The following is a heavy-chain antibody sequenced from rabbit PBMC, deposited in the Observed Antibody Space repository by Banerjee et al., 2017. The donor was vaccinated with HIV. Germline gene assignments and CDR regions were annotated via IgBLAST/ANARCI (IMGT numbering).Heavy chain of an antibody. D-gene: IGHD8-1*01. Sequence: QEQLVESGGGLVQPGGSLKLSCKASGFDFSNYGVTWVRQAPGKGLEWIGYIDPIFGRTYYASWVNGRFTISSHNAQNTLYLQLNSLTAADTATYFCVRDGAGGGYFALWGQGTLVTVS. V-gene: IGHV1S47*01. CDR3: VRDGAGGGYFAL. CDR1: GFDFSNYG. CDR2: IDPIFGRT. J-gene: IGHJ3*01.